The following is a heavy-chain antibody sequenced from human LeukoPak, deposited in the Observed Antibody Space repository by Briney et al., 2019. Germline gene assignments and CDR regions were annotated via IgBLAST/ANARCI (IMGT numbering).Heavy chain of an antibody. J-gene: IGHJ4*02. CDR3: ARRKGDGYNSPFDF. CDR2: IYPADSDT. V-gene: IGHV5-51*01. Sequence: GASLQISCKASGYSFTDYWIGWVRQLPGKGLEWMGIIYPADSDTRYSPSFQGQVTISADKSITTAYLQWGSLKASDTAMYYCARRKGDGYNSPFDFWGQGTLVTVSS. D-gene: IGHD5-24*01. CDR1: GYSFTDYW.